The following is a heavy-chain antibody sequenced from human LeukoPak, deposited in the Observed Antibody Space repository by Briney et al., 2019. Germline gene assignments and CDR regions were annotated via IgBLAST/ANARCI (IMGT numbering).Heavy chain of an antibody. J-gene: IGHJ5*02. CDR3: ARVRGYYDFWSGYPNWFDP. Sequence: SETLSLTCTVSGGSISSYYWSWIRQPPGKGLEWIGYIYYSGSTNYNPSLKSRVTISVDTSKNQFSLKLSSVTAADTAVYYCARVRGYYDFWSGYPNWFDPWGQGTLVTVSS. CDR1: GGSISSYY. V-gene: IGHV4-59*01. D-gene: IGHD3-3*01. CDR2: IYYSGST.